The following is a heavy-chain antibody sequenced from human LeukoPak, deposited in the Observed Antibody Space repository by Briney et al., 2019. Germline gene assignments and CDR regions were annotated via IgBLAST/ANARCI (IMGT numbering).Heavy chain of an antibody. CDR3: ASDRSRPPYYFDY. Sequence: PSETLSLTCTVSGGSISSSSYYWGWIRQPPGKGLEWTGSIYYSGSTYYNPSLKSRVTISVDTSKNQFSLKLSSVTAADTAVYYCASDRSRPPYYFDYWGQGTLVTVSS. V-gene: IGHV4-39*01. D-gene: IGHD3-22*01. J-gene: IGHJ4*02. CDR2: IYYSGST. CDR1: GGSISSSSYY.